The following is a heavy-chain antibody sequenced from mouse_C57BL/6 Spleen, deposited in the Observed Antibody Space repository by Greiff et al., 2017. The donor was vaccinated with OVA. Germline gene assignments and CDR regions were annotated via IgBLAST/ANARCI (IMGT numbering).Heavy chain of an antibody. J-gene: IGHJ3*01. V-gene: IGHV1-18*01. CDR3: AIPYYYGSSSFAY. Sequence: EVQLQQSGPELVKPGASVKIPCKASGYTFTDYNMDWVKQSHGKSLEWIGDINPNNGGTIYNQKFKGKATLTVDKSSSTAYMELRSLTSEDTAVYYCAIPYYYGSSSFAYWGQGTLVTVSA. D-gene: IGHD1-1*01. CDR1: GYTFTDYN. CDR2: INPNNGGT.